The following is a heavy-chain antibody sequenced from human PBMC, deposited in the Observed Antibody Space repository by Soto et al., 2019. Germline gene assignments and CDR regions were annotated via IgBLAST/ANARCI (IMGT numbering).Heavy chain of an antibody. J-gene: IGHJ5*01. D-gene: IGHD3-10*01. CDR3: ARRERYYGSPGWFDP. CDR1: GASINNFAYY. CDR2: VYYNENT. Sequence: PSETLSLTCSVSGASINNFAYYWGWIRQPPGKGLEWIGTVYYNENTYYNPSLKSRVAISVDTAKNQFSLNLRSVTAADTAIYFCARRERYYGSPGWFDPWGQGTLVTVSP. V-gene: IGHV4-39*01.